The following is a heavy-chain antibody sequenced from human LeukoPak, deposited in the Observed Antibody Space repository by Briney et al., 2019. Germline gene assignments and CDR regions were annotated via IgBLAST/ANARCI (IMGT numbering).Heavy chain of an antibody. CDR1: GFTFSSYA. Sequence: LRLSCAASGFTFSSYAMSWIRQHPGKGLEWIGYIYYSGSTYCNPSLKSRVTISVDTSKNQFSLKLSSVTAADTAVYYCARENGYGDYPDYWGQGTLVTVSS. V-gene: IGHV4-31*02. CDR2: IYYSGST. CDR3: ARENGYGDYPDY. D-gene: IGHD4-17*01. J-gene: IGHJ4*02.